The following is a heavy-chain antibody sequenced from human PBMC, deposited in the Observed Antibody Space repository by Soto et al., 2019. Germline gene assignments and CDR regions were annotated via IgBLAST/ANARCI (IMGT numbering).Heavy chain of an antibody. V-gene: IGHV1-69*13. D-gene: IGHD3-10*01. CDR3: ARSPMVRGVIGYYSGMDV. J-gene: IGHJ6*02. Sequence: ASVKVSCKASGGTFSSYAISWVRQAPGEGLEWMGGIIPIFGTANYAQKFQGRVTITAAESTSTAYMELSSLRSEDTAVYYCARSPMVRGVIGYYSGMDVWGQGTTVTVSS. CDR1: GGTFSSYA. CDR2: IIPIFGTA.